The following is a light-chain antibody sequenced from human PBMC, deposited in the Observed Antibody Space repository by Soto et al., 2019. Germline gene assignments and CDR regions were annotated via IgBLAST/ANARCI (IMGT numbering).Light chain of an antibody. V-gene: IGLV1-44*01. J-gene: IGLJ1*01. CDR1: YSNVGANP. Sequence: QSALTQPPSASGTPGQTVTISCSGSYSNVGANPVSWYQQVPGRAPQLLIYSNNQRPAGVPGRFSGSRSDTSASLSISELQSADEVDYYRASWDDTLNDYVFGTGTKVTVL. CDR2: SNN. CDR3: ASWDDTLNDYV.